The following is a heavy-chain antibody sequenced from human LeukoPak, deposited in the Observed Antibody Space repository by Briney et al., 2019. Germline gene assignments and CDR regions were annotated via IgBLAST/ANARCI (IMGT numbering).Heavy chain of an antibody. CDR2: ISYSGTT. V-gene: IGHV4-59*12. CDR1: GGSFNDYY. Sequence: SETLSLTCTVSGGSFNDYYWSWIRLPPGKRLEWIGYISYSGTTNYDPSLKSRVTMSLDTSKNQFSLSLSSVTAADTAVYYCARGGYSYSWIDYWGQGTLVTVSS. D-gene: IGHD5-18*01. J-gene: IGHJ4*02. CDR3: ARGGYSYSWIDY.